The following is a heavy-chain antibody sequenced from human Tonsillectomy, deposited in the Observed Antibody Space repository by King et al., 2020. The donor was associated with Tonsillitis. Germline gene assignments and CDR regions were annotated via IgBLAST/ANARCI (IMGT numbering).Heavy chain of an antibody. J-gene: IGHJ4*02. Sequence: VQLVQSGGGLVQPGGSLRLSCAASGFTFSSYEMNWVRQAPGKGLEWVSYISSSGYSIYYADSVMGRFTISRDNAKNSLYLQMNSLRAEDTAVYYCARDRISGTYPFDYGGQGTLVTVSS. D-gene: IGHD1-26*01. CDR3: ARDRISGTYPFDY. CDR1: GFTFSSYE. CDR2: ISSSGYSI. V-gene: IGHV3-48*03.